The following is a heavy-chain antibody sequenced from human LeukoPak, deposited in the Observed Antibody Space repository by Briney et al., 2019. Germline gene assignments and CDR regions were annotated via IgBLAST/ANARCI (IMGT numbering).Heavy chain of an antibody. CDR3: ARDPSDDTGYFDY. J-gene: IGHJ4*02. CDR1: GFTFSSYS. D-gene: IGHD3-22*01. CDR2: ISSSSSYI. V-gene: IGHV3-21*01. Sequence: GGSLRLSCAASGFTFSSYSMNWVRQAPGKGLEWVSSISSSSSYIYYADSVKGRFTISRDNAKNSLYLQMNSLRAEDTAVYYCARDPSDDTGYFDYWGQGTLVTVSS.